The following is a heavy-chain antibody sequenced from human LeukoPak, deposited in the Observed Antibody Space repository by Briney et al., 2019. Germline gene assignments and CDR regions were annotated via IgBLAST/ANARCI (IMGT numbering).Heavy chain of an antibody. Sequence: PGRSLRLSCAASGFTFSSYGMHWVRQAPGKGLEWVAVISYDGSNKYYADSVKGRFTISRDNSKNTLYLQMNSLRAEDTAVYYCAKDRFLYDSSGPLDYWGQGTLVNVSS. CDR2: ISYDGSNK. CDR3: AKDRFLYDSSGPLDY. J-gene: IGHJ4*02. D-gene: IGHD3-22*01. V-gene: IGHV3-30*18. CDR1: GFTFSSYG.